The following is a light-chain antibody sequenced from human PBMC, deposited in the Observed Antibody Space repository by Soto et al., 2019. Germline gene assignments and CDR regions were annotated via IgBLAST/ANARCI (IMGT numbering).Light chain of an antibody. J-gene: IGKJ1*01. CDR3: QQYNNWPRT. Sequence: TQSPGTLSLSPGERATLSCRASQSVSNNYLAWYQQKPGQAPRLLIYGASGRPTGIPDRFSGSGSGTEFTLTINSLQSEDFAVYYCQQYNNWPRTFGQGTKV. CDR2: GAS. CDR1: QSVSNN. V-gene: IGKV3D-15*01.